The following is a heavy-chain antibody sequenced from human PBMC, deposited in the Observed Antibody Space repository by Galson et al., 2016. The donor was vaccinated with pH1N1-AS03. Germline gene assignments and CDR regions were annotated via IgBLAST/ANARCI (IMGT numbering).Heavy chain of an antibody. J-gene: IGHJ5*01. D-gene: IGHD3-10*01. CDR3: ARLRVVINVLDP. Sequence: SETLSLTCTVSGGSINSHYWSWIRQPPGKGLEWIGCIHYSGSTNYNPSLKSRVTISVDTSKDQFSLNPNSVTAADTAAYYCARLRVVINVLDPWGQGTLVTVSS. V-gene: IGHV4-59*11. CDR2: IHYSGST. CDR1: GGSINSHY.